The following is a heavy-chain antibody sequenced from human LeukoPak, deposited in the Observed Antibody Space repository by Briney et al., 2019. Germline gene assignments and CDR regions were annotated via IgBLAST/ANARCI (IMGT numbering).Heavy chain of an antibody. V-gene: IGHV3-23*01. Sequence: GGSLRLSCAASGFTFSSYGMSWVRQAPGKVLEWVSAISGSGGSTYYADSVKGRFTISRDNSKNTLYLQMNSLRAEDTAVYYCAKGYSGYYAMYYFDYWGQGTRVTVSS. J-gene: IGHJ4*02. CDR1: GFTFSSYG. CDR2: ISGSGGST. CDR3: AKGYSGYYAMYYFDY. D-gene: IGHD3-22*01.